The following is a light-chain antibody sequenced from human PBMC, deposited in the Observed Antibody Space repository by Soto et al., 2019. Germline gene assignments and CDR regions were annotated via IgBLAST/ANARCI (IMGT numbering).Light chain of an antibody. CDR3: QQSYSIPWT. J-gene: IGKJ1*01. V-gene: IGKV1-39*01. Sequence: DIQMTQSPSSLSASVGARVTITCRASQSISSYLNWYQQKPGKAPKVLIYAASSLQSGIPSRFSGRGSGTDFTLTISSLQPEDFATYYCQQSYSIPWTFGQGTKVEIK. CDR1: QSISSY. CDR2: AAS.